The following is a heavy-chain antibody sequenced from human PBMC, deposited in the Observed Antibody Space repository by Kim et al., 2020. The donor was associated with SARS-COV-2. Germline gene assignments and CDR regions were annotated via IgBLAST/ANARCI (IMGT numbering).Heavy chain of an antibody. CDR3: ARGKGSDTAMVPNDY. D-gene: IGHD5-18*01. CDR2: ISSNGGST. Sequence: GGSLRLSCAASGFTFSSYAMHWVRQAPGKGLEYVSAISSNGGSTYYANSVKGRFTISRDNSKNTLYLQMGSLRAEDMAVYYCARGKGSDTAMVPNDYWGQGTLVTVSS. V-gene: IGHV3-64*01. J-gene: IGHJ4*02. CDR1: GFTFSSYA.